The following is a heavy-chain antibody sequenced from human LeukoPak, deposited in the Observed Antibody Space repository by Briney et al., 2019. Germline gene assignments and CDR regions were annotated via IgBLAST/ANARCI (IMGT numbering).Heavy chain of an antibody. D-gene: IGHD2-2*01. CDR3: ARGPRYCSSTSCFNQWYWFDP. CDR1: GGSISSYY. J-gene: IGHJ5*02. Sequence: PSETLSLTCTVSGGSISSYYWSWIRQPPGKGLEWIGYIDYSGRTNYNPSLKSRVTISVDTSKSQFSLNLSSVTAADTAVYYCARGPRYCSSTSCFNQWYWFDPWGQGTLVTVSS. V-gene: IGHV4-59*01. CDR2: IDYSGRT.